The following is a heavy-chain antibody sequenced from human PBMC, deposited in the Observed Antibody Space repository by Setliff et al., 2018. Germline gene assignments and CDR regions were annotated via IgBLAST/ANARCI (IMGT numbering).Heavy chain of an antibody. CDR3: ARDRGLEADVVSLINMGDF. J-gene: IGHJ4*02. CDR2: ITTYNDNT. CDR1: GYSFTSYG. Sequence: GASVKVSCKTSGYSFTSYGISWVRQAPGQGLEWMGHITTYNDNTNCAQKLQGRVIMTTDTFTNTAYMELRSLRSDDTAVYYCARDRGLEADVVSLINMGDFWGQGTLVTVSS. D-gene: IGHD5-12*01. V-gene: IGHV1-18*01.